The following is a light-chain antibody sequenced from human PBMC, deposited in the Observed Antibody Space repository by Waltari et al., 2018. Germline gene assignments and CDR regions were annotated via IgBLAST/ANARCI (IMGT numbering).Light chain of an antibody. CDR2: KDS. CDR1: ALPKQY. V-gene: IGLV3-25*03. J-gene: IGLJ2*01. Sequence: YELTQPPSVSVSPGQTARITCSGDALPKQYADWYQQKPGQAPVLVIYKDSERPSGIPERFSGSSSGTTVTLTISGVQAEDEADYYCQSADSSGTFVVFGGGTKLTVL. CDR3: QSADSSGTFVV.